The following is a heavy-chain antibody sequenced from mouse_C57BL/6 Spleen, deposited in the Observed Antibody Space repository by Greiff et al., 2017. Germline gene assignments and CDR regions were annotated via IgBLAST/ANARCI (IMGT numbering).Heavy chain of an antibody. D-gene: IGHD2-4*01. CDR3: ARDYYDYPGAMDY. Sequence: EVMLVESGGGLVKPGGSLKLSCAASGFTFSDYGMHWVRQAPEKGLEWVAYISSGSSTIYYADTVKGRFTISRDNAKNTLFLQMTSLRSEDTAMYYCARDYYDYPGAMDYWGQGTSVTVSS. J-gene: IGHJ4*01. CDR1: GFTFSDYG. CDR2: ISSGSSTI. V-gene: IGHV5-17*01.